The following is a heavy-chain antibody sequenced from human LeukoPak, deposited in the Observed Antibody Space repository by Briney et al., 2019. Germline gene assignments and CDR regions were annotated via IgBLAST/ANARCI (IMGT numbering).Heavy chain of an antibody. CDR3: AREGGIAVASPFDY. J-gene: IGHJ4*02. D-gene: IGHD6-19*01. CDR2: IKQDGSEK. V-gene: IGHV3-7*03. CDR1: GFTFSSYW. Sequence: GGSLRLSCAASGFTFSSYWMSWVRQAPGKGLEWVANIKQDGSEKYYVDSVKGRFTISRDNAKNSLYLQMNSLRAEDTAVYYCAREGGIAVASPFDYWGQGTLVPVSS.